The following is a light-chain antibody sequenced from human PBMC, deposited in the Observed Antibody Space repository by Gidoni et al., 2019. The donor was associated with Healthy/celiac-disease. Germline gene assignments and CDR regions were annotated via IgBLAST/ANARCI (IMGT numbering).Light chain of an antibody. J-gene: IGKJ1*01. Sequence: LVLTHSPDSLAVSLGARATINCQSSQSVLYSPNNKNYLAWYQQKPGQPPKLLIYWAATRESGVPDRFSGSGSGTDCTRTSSSMQAEEVAVYYCQQYYGTPWTFXXXTRVEIK. CDR2: WAA. CDR3: QQYYGTPWT. CDR1: QSVLYSPNNKNY. V-gene: IGKV4-1*01.